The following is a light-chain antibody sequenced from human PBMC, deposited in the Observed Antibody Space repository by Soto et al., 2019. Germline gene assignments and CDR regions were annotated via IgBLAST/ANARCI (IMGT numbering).Light chain of an antibody. V-gene: IGLV2-23*01. J-gene: IGLJ1*01. CDR3: CSDAGSSTYV. CDR2: EGS. Sequence: QSALTQPASVSGSPGQSITISCTGTSSDVGSYNLVSWYQQHPGKAPKLMIYEGSKRPSGVSNRFSGSKSGNTASLTISGLQAEDEADYYCCSDAGSSTYVFGIGTKVTVL. CDR1: SSDVGSYNL.